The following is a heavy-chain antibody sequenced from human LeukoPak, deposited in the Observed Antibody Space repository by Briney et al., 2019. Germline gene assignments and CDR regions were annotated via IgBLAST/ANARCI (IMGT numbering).Heavy chain of an antibody. Sequence: GASVKVSCKASGGTFSSYAISWVRQAPGQGLEWMGRIIPIFGIANYAQKFQGRVTITADKSTSTAYVELSSLRSEDTAVYYCALAYCGGDCYESAEYFQHWGQGTLVTVSS. V-gene: IGHV1-69*04. CDR2: IIPIFGIA. CDR1: GGTFSSYA. CDR3: ALAYCGGDCYESAEYFQH. D-gene: IGHD2-21*02. J-gene: IGHJ1*01.